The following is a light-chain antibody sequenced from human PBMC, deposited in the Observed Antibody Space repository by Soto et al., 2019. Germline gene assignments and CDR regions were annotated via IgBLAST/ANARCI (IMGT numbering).Light chain of an antibody. CDR1: NIGSKS. CDR3: QVWDSSSDPRGV. Sequence: SYELTQPPSVSVAPGKTARITCGGNNIGSKSEHWYQQKPGQAPVLVIYYDSDRPSGIPERFSGSNSGNTATLTISRVEAGDEADYYCQVWDSSSDPRGVFGGGTKLTVL. J-gene: IGLJ2*01. CDR2: YDS. V-gene: IGLV3-21*04.